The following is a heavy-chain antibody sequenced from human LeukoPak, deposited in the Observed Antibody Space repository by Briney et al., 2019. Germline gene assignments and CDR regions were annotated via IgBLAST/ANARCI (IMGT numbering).Heavy chain of an antibody. CDR3: ARGGSSSSPFFDY. CDR2: INPSGGST. CDR1: GYTFTSYY. D-gene: IGHD6-13*01. Sequence: ASVTVSCKASGYTFTSYYLYWVRQAPGQGLEWMGVINPSGGSTTSAQKFQGRVTMNRDTSTSTVYMELSSLRSEDTAVYYCARGGSSSSPFFDYWGQGTLVTVSS. J-gene: IGHJ4*02. V-gene: IGHV1-46*01.